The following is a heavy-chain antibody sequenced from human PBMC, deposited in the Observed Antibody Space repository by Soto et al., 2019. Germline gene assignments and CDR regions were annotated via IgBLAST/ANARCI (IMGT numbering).Heavy chain of an antibody. J-gene: IGHJ5*02. D-gene: IGHD3-22*01. CDR3: AVSNYYDSSGYYESWSWFDP. CDR2: IYHSGGT. Sequence: WETLSLTCAVSGYSISSGYYWGWIRQPPGKGLEWIGSIYHSGGTYYNPSLKSRVTISVDTSKNQFSLKLSSVTAADTAVYYCAVSNYYDSSGYYESWSWFDPWGQGTLVTVSS. V-gene: IGHV4-38-2*01. CDR1: GYSISSGYY.